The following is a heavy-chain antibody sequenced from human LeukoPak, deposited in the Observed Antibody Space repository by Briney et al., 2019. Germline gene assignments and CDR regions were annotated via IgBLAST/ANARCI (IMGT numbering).Heavy chain of an antibody. V-gene: IGHV3-30*18. D-gene: IGHD2-15*01. Sequence: RGSLRLSRAASGFTFSNYGMHWVRQAPGKGLEWVVVISHDGSNNNYADSVKGRFTISRDNSKNTLYLQMNSLRPEDTAVYYCAKVRVGTAHFDYWGQGTLVTVSS. J-gene: IGHJ4*02. CDR2: ISHDGSNN. CDR3: AKVRVGTAHFDY. CDR1: GFTFSNYG.